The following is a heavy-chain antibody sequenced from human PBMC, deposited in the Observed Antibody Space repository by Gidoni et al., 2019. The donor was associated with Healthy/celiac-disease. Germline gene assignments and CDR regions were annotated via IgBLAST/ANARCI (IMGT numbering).Heavy chain of an antibody. D-gene: IGHD6-19*01. Sequence: EVQLVESGGGLVKPGGSLRLSCAAPGSTSRSYSMNWVRQAPGKGLEWVSSISSSSSYRYYADSVKGRFTSSRDNAKNSLYLQMNSLRAEDTAVYYCARSVRVADEGYFDYWGQGTLVTVSS. V-gene: IGHV3-21*01. CDR2: ISSSSSYR. J-gene: IGHJ4*02. CDR3: ARSVRVADEGYFDY. CDR1: GSTSRSYS.